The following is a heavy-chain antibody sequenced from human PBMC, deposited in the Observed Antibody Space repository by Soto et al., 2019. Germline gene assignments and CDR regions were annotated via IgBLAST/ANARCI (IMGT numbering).Heavy chain of an antibody. D-gene: IGHD3-16*01. CDR2: FSWDGSST. Sequence: EVQLVESGGAVVQPGGSLTLSCAASGFPFNDYSMHWVRQAPGKGLEWVSLFSWDGSSTFYADSVEGRFTISRDNNKSSLYLLMNSLRTEDTALYYCAKAMGGYYYGMDVWGQGTTVTVSS. CDR3: AKAMGGYYYGMDV. V-gene: IGHV3-43*01. J-gene: IGHJ6*02. CDR1: GFPFNDYS.